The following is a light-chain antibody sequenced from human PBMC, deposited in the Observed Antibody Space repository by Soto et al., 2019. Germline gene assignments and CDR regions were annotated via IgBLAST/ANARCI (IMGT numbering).Light chain of an antibody. Sequence: QSALIQPPSVSGSPGQSVTISCTGTSSDVGSYDYVSWYQQHPGTVPKPMIYNVNTQPSGVPDRFSGSKSGNTASLAITGLQAEDEADYYCQSYDSSLSGSRVFGTGTKLTVL. CDR1: SSDVGSYDY. CDR3: QSYDSSLSGSRV. CDR2: NVN. J-gene: IGLJ1*01. V-gene: IGLV2-11*01.